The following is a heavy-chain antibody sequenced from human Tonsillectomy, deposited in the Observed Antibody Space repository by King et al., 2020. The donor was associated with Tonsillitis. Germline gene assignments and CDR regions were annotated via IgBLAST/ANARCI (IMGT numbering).Heavy chain of an antibody. CDR3: ARDVTSNWYNY. CDR1: GFTFTTHW. D-gene: IGHD6-13*01. CDR2: INQDGSEK. J-gene: IGHJ4*02. V-gene: IGHV3-7*03. Sequence: VQLVESGGGLVQPGGSLRLSCAASGFTFTTHWMGWVRQAPGKGLEWVANINQDGSEKYYVDSVKGRFTISRDNAKNSLYLQMNSLRAEDTAVYYCARDVTSNWYNYWGQGSLVTVSS.